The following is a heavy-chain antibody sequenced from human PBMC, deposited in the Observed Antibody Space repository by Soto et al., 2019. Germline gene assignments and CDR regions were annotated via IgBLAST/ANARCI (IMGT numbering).Heavy chain of an antibody. Sequence: EVQLVESGGGLVQPGGSLRLSCAASGFTFSSYSMNWVRQAPGKGLEWVSYISSSSSTIYYADSVKGRFTISRDNAKNSLYLKMNSLRGEDTGGYYCARDYVGAYCSSTSCYSDYYYGMDVWGQGTTVTVSS. CDR3: ARDYVGAYCSSTSCYSDYYYGMDV. D-gene: IGHD2-2*01. CDR1: GFTFSSYS. J-gene: IGHJ6*02. CDR2: ISSSSSTI. V-gene: IGHV3-48*01.